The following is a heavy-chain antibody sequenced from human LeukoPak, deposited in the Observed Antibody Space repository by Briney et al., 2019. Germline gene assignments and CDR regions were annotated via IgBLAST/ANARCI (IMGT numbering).Heavy chain of an antibody. D-gene: IGHD5-24*01. V-gene: IGHV3-11*03. CDR2: ISSSGSYT. CDR1: GLSYSDSY. Sequence: GGSLRLSCAASGLSYSDSYVTWIRQAPGKGLEWVSYISSSGSYTNYADSVQGRFTVSRDNAKNSLFLHMTSLRAEDTAVYYCVKGPRPAITMAHTVENWGQGTLVTVSS. J-gene: IGHJ4*02. CDR3: VKGPRPAITMAHTVEN.